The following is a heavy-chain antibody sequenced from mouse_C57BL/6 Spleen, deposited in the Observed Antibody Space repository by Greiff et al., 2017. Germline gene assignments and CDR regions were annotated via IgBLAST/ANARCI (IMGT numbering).Heavy chain of an antibody. V-gene: IGHV1-80*01. J-gene: IGHJ2*01. CDR3: ARGVTTVVAPFGY. D-gene: IGHD1-1*01. CDR2: IYPGDGDT. Sequence: QVQLQQSGAELVKPGASVKISCKASGYAFSSYWMNWVKQRPGKGLGWIGQIYPGDGDTNYNGKFKGKATLTADKSSSTAYMQLSSLTSEDSAVYFGARGVTTVVAPFGYWGQGTTLTVSS. CDR1: GYAFSSYW.